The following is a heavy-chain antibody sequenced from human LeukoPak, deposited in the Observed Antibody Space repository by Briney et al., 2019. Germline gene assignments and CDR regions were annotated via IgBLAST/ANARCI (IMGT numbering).Heavy chain of an antibody. V-gene: IGHV3-48*03. CDR2: ISSSGSTI. J-gene: IGHJ4*02. CDR3: ARGPFYDSSGYYRRGYYFDY. D-gene: IGHD3-22*01. CDR1: GFTFSSYE. Sequence: GGSLRLSCAASGFTFSSYEMNWVRQDPGKGLEWVSYISSSGSTIYYADSVKGRFTISRDNAKNSLYLQMNSLRAEDTAVYYCARGPFYDSSGYYRRGYYFDYWGQGTLVTVSS.